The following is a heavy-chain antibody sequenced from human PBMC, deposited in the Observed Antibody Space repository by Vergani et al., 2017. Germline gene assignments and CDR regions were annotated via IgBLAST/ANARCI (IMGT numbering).Heavy chain of an antibody. CDR1: GGSFSGYY. D-gene: IGHD3-22*01. V-gene: IGHV4-34*01. Sequence: QVQLQQWGAGLLKPSETLSLTSAVYGGSFSGYYWSWIRQPPGKGLEWIGEINHSGSTNYNPSLKSRVTIAVDTSKNQFSLKLSSVTAADTAVYYCARENSPNNYDSSCYSRGTFDYWGQGTLVTVSS. CDR3: ARENSPNNYDSSCYSRGTFDY. J-gene: IGHJ4*02. CDR2: INHSGST.